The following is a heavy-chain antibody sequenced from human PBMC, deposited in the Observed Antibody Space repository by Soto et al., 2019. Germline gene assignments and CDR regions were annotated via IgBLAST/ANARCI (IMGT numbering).Heavy chain of an antibody. J-gene: IGHJ4*02. V-gene: IGHV4-39*01. CDR3: ARRYGSSFDY. Sequence: SETLSLTCTVSGDSITSNIYFWAWIRQPPGKGLEWIGSIYYSGTTYYNPSLKSRVTISVDRSKNRFSLKLSSVTAADTAVYYCARRYGSSFDYWGQGTLVTV. CDR2: IYYSGTT. CDR1: GDSITSNIYF. D-gene: IGHD5-18*01.